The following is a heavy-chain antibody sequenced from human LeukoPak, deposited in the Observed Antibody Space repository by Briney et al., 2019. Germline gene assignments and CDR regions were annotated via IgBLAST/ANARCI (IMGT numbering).Heavy chain of an antibody. CDR3: ARDHAYRADY. D-gene: IGHD2-2*01. V-gene: IGHV3-30*02. J-gene: IGHJ4*02. CDR1: GFSFSNYG. Sequence: GGSLRLSCAASGFSFSNYGMHWVRQAPGKGLEWVALIQSDGSKTYSADSVKGRFTISRDNPRNTLYLQMSSLTAEDTAIYYCARDHAYRADYWGQGTLVTVSS. CDR2: IQSDGSKT.